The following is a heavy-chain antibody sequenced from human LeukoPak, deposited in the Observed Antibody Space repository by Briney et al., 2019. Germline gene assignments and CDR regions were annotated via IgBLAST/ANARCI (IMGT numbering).Heavy chain of an antibody. CDR3: AKDQDVVVVAAGFDN. CDR1: GFVFSSYA. J-gene: IGHJ4*02. Sequence: GGSLRFSCAASGFVFSSYAMSWVRQAPGKGLEWVSAISASGDGTYYADSVKGRFTISRDNSKNPLYLQVNSLRAEDTAIYYCAKDQDVVVVAAGFDNWGQGTLVTVSS. V-gene: IGHV3-23*01. CDR2: ISASGDGT. D-gene: IGHD2-15*01.